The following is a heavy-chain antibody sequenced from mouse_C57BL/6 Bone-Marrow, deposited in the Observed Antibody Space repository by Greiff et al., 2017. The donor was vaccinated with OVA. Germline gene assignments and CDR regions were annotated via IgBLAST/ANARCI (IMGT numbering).Heavy chain of an antibody. CDR2: ISPGSGNT. CDR1: GYTFTDYY. V-gene: IGHV1-84*01. Sequence: QVQLQQSGPELVKPGASVKISCMASGYTFTDYYINWVKQRPGQGLEWIGWISPGSGNTKYNEKLKGKATLTVATSSSTAYMQLSNLTSEDAAVYFCARGDGDYFDYWGQGTTLTVSS. D-gene: IGHD3-3*01. CDR3: ARGDGDYFDY. J-gene: IGHJ2*01.